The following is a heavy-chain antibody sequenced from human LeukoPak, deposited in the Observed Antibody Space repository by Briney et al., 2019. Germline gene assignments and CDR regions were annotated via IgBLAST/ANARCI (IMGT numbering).Heavy chain of an antibody. V-gene: IGHV3-21*01. D-gene: IGHD6-19*01. J-gene: IGHJ4*02. CDR1: GFTFSSYS. CDR2: ISSTNHYT. CDR3: ARGRSGWYEDF. Sequence: GGSLRLSCAASGFTFSSYSMNWVRQAPGKGLEWVSYISSTNHYTYYADSVKGRFTISRDNAKNSLYLQMNSLRAEDTAVYYWARGRSGWYEDFWGQGTLVTVSS.